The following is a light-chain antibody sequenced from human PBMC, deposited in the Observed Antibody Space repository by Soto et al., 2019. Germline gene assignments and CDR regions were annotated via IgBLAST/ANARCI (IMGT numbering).Light chain of an antibody. CDR1: LLTKRY. CDR3: YSAADNNWV. CDR2: KDS. V-gene: IGLV3-27*01. Sequence: SYELTQPSSVSVSPGQTARITCSGDLLTKRYVRWFQQKPGQAPVLVIYKDSERPSGIPERFSGSSSGTTVTLTISGAQVDDEADYYCYSAADNNWVFGGGTKLTVL. J-gene: IGLJ3*02.